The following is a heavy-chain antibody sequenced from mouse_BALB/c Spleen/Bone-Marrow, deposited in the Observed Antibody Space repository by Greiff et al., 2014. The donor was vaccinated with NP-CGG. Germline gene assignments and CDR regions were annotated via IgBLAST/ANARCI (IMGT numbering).Heavy chain of an antibody. CDR2: INPTTGYT. Sequence: QVQLQQSGAELAKPGASVKMSCKASGYTFSTYWMHWVKQRPGQGLEWIGYINPTTGYTEYNQKFKDKATLTADRSSSTAYMQLSSLTSEDSAVYYCARDVDYWGQGTTLTVSS. J-gene: IGHJ2*01. V-gene: IGHV1-7*01. CDR1: GYTFSTYW. CDR3: ARDVDY.